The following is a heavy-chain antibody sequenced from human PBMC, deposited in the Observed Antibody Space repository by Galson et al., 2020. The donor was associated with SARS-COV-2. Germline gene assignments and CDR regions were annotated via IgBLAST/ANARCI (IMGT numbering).Heavy chain of an antibody. Sequence: GGSLRLSCVASGFTFEDYGMHWVRQVPGKGLEWVAGISWNGGTAGYAASVKGRFTISRDNAKKSLFLQMSSLRAEDTALYFCAKDPMIRGVVLTVLYFDFWGQGNRVTVSS. J-gene: IGHJ4*02. D-gene: IGHD3-10*01. CDR2: ISWNGGTA. V-gene: IGHV3-9*01. CDR3: AKDPMIRGVVLTVLYFDF. CDR1: GFTFEDYG.